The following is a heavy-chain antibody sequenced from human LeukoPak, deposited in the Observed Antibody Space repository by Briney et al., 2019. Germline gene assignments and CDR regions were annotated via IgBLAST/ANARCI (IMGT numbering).Heavy chain of an antibody. V-gene: IGHV3-74*01. D-gene: IGHD6-6*01. CDR1: GFTFSSYW. J-gene: IGHJ4*02. CDR3: ARGPNSNWSGLDF. Sequence: GGSLRLSCAASGFTFSSYWMHWVRQAPGKGLEWVSAISGSGGSRYSADSVKGRFTISRDNAKNTLYLQVNNLRAEDTAVYYCARGPNSNWSGLDFWGQGTLLTVSS. CDR2: ISGSGGSR.